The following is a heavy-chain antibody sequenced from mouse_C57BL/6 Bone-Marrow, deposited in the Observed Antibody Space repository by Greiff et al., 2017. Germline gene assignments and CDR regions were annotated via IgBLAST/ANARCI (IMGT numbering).Heavy chain of an antibody. CDR3: AIMVTSYFDY. D-gene: IGHD2-2*01. Sequence: EVQRVESGPGLVKPSQSLSLTCSVTGYSITSGYYWNWIRQFPGNKLEWMGYISYDGSNNYNPSLKNRISITRDTSKNQFFLKLNSVTTEDTATYYCAIMVTSYFDYWGQGTTLTVSS. CDR2: ISYDGSN. V-gene: IGHV3-6*01. CDR1: GYSITSGYY. J-gene: IGHJ2*01.